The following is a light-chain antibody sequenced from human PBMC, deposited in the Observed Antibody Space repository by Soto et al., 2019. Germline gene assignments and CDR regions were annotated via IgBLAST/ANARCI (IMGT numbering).Light chain of an antibody. J-gene: IGKJ1*01. Sequence: DIVMTQSPDSLAVALGARATINCKSSQSVIYSANNKNCLAWYQQKPGQPPKVLIYWASTRESGVPDRFSGSGSETDFTLTISSLQAEYVVVYYGQQYLAIPRTFGQGTKVESK. CDR2: WAS. V-gene: IGKV4-1*01. CDR3: QQYLAIPRT. CDR1: QSVIYSANNKNC.